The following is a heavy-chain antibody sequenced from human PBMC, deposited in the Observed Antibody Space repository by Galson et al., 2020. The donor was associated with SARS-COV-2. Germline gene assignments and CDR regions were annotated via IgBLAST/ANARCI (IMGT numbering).Heavy chain of an antibody. J-gene: IGHJ4*02. V-gene: IGHV3-23*01. D-gene: IGHD4-4*01. Sequence: GESLKISCAASGFIFNSYAMSWVRQAPGQGLEWVSAFRGSGGYTYYADAVKGRFTISGDNSKDTLYLQMNSLRAEDTAVYYCAKGRQYTSDFDYWGQGTLVTVSS. CDR3: AKGRQYTSDFDY. CDR2: FRGSGGYT. CDR1: GFIFNSYA.